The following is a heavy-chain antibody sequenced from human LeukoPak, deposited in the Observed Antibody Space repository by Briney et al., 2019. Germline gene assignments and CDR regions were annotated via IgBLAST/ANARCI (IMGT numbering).Heavy chain of an antibody. V-gene: IGHV1-18*01. D-gene: IGHD3-22*01. CDR3: AREGSLYNYDTSGYYFLDY. Sequence: ASVKVSCKASGYTFTSYDINWVRQAPGQGLEWMGWISAHSGNTNYAQKLQGRVTMTTDTSTSTAYMELKSLRSDDTAVYYCAREGSLYNYDTSGYYFLDYWGQGSLVTVSS. J-gene: IGHJ4*02. CDR2: ISAHSGNT. CDR1: GYTFTSYD.